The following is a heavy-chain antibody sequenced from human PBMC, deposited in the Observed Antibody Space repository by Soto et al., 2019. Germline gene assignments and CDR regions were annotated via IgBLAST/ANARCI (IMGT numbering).Heavy chain of an antibody. CDR2: ISAYNGNT. V-gene: IGHV1-18*01. J-gene: IGHJ4*02. D-gene: IGHD7-27*01. CDR1: GYTFTSYG. CDR3: ARRGLRLTGDRWEPRDLDY. Sequence: QVQLVQSGAEVKKPGASVKVSCKASGYTFTSYGISWVRQAPGQGLEWMGWISAYNGNTNYAQKLQGRVTMTTGTSTRTAYMELRSLRSDDTAVYYCARRGLRLTGDRWEPRDLDYWGQGTLVTVSS.